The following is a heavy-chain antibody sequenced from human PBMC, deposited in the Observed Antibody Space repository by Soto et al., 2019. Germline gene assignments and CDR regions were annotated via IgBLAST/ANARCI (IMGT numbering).Heavy chain of an antibody. CDR1: GGSISSYY. Sequence: PSETLSLTCTVSGGSISSYYWSWIRQPPGKRLEWIGSIYYSGSTYYNPSLKSRVTISVDTSKNQFSLKLSSVTAADTAVYYCASPKIAFYNWFDPWGQGTLVTVSS. CDR2: IYYSGST. D-gene: IGHD3-3*02. V-gene: IGHV4-59*05. CDR3: ASPKIAFYNWFDP. J-gene: IGHJ5*02.